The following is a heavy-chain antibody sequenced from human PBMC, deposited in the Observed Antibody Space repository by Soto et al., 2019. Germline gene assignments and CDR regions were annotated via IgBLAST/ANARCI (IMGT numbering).Heavy chain of an antibody. J-gene: IGHJ4*02. CDR3: VRDGLDYYDTERLYFDN. D-gene: IGHD3-22*01. Sequence: SVKFYCKASGGTFSSYAISWVRQAPGQGLEWMGGIIPIFGTANYAQKFQGRVTITADESTSTAYMELSSLRAEDTATYYCVRDGLDYYDTERLYFDNWGQGTLVTVSS. CDR2: IIPIFGTA. V-gene: IGHV1-69*01. CDR1: GGTFSSYA.